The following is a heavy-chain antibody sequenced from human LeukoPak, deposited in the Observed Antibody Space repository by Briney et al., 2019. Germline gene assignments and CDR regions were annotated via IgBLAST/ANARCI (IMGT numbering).Heavy chain of an antibody. D-gene: IGHD6-6*01. V-gene: IGHV3-23*01. J-gene: IGHJ5*02. CDR2: ISGSGGST. CDR1: GFTFSSYA. CDR3: AKPASSIAARPTGGFDP. Sequence: GGSLRLSCAASGFTFSSYAMSWVRQAPGKGLEWVSAISGSGGSTYYADSVKGRFTISRDNSKNTLYLQINSLRAEDTAVYYCAKPASSIAARPTGGFDPWGQGTLVTVPS.